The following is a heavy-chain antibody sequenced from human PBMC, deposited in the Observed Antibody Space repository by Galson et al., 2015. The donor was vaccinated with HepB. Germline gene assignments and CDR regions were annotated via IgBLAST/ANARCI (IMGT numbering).Heavy chain of an antibody. Sequence: ETLSLTCAVYGGSFSGYYWSWIRQPPGKGLEWIGEINHSGSTNYNPSLKSRVTISVDTSKNQFSLKLSSVTAADTAVYYCARGEAGSGSYYGSYWGQGTLVTVSS. CDR3: ARGEAGSGSYYGSY. CDR2: INHSGST. V-gene: IGHV4-34*01. J-gene: IGHJ4*02. D-gene: IGHD3-10*01. CDR1: GGSFSGYY.